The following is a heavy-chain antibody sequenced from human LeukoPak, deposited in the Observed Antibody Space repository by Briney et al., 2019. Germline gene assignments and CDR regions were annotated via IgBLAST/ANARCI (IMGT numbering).Heavy chain of an antibody. CDR2: INHSGST. Sequence: SETLSLTCAVYGGSFSGYYWSWIRQPPGKGLEWIGEINHSGSTNYNPSLKSRVTISGDTSKNQFSLKLSSVTAADTAVYYCARGRPPLIAARPFDYWGQGTLVTVSS. V-gene: IGHV4-34*01. CDR1: GGSFSGYY. J-gene: IGHJ4*02. CDR3: ARGRPPLIAARPFDY. D-gene: IGHD6-6*01.